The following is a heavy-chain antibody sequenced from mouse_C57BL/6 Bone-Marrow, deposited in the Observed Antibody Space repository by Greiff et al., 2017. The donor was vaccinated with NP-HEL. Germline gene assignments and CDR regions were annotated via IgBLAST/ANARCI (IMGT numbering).Heavy chain of an antibody. D-gene: IGHD2-2*01. V-gene: IGHV1-50*01. J-gene: IGHJ3*01. CDR3: AGYGYGWFAY. Sequence: QVQLKQPGAELVKPGASVKLSCKASGYTFTSYWMQWVKQRPGQGLEWIGEIDPSDSYTNYNQKFKGKATLTVDTSSSTAYMQLSSLTSEDSAVYYCAGYGYGWFAYWGQGTLVTVSA. CDR1: GYTFTSYW. CDR2: IDPSDSYT.